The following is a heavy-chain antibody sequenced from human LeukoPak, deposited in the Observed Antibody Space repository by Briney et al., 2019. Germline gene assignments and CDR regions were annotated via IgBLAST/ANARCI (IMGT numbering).Heavy chain of an antibody. Sequence: GGSLRLSCAASGFTFSTYALTWVRQTPGKGLEWVANIKQDGSGKYYVDSVKGRFTISRDNAENSLSLQMNSLRVEDTAVYYCARGAWYSGSYFYDYWGQGTLVTVSS. CDR3: ARGAWYSGSYFYDY. CDR2: IKQDGSGK. D-gene: IGHD1-26*01. V-gene: IGHV3-7*04. CDR1: GFTFSTYA. J-gene: IGHJ4*02.